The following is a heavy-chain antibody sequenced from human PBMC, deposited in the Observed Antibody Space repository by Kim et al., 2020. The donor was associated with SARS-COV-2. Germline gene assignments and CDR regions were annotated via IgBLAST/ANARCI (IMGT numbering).Heavy chain of an antibody. V-gene: IGHV3-15*01. D-gene: IGHD1-26*01. CDR3: TTDSGSYVGAFDI. J-gene: IGHJ3*02. Sequence: YAAPVKGRLTISRDDSKNTLYLQMNSLKTEDTAVYYCTTDSGSYVGAFDIWGQGTMVTVSS.